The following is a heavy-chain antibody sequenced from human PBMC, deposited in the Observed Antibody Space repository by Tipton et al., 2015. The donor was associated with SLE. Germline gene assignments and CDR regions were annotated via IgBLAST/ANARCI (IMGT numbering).Heavy chain of an antibody. CDR1: GGSISTYY. CDR2: IYHTGST. CDR3: ARAEGSRDAFDI. J-gene: IGHJ3*02. D-gene: IGHD2-15*01. V-gene: IGHV4-59*01. Sequence: TLSLTCTVSGGSISTYYWSWIRQPPKQGLEWIGWIYHTGSTNYNPSLKSRVTISVDTSKNQFSLKLSSVTAADTAVYYCARAEGSRDAFDIWGQGTMVTVSS.